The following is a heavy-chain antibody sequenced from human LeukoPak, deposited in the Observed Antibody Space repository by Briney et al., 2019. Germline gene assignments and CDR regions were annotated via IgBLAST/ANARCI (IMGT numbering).Heavy chain of an antibody. CDR3: AGRFLEWSDV. Sequence: GGSLRLSCAVSGVTFSSYEVNWVRQAPGKGLEWLSYISGSGTTLYYADSVKGRFTVSRDNAKNSLYLQMNSLRAEDTAVYYCAGRFLEWSDVWGQGTLVTVSS. D-gene: IGHD3-3*01. CDR2: ISGSGTTL. V-gene: IGHV3-48*03. CDR1: GVTFSSYE. J-gene: IGHJ4*02.